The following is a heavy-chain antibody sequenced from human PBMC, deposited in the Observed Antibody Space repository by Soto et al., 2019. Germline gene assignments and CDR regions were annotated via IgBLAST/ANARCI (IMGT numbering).Heavy chain of an antibody. CDR3: VRVVAIPGYPDN. V-gene: IGHV1-18*01. CDR1: GYTFTTYV. Sequence: ASVKVSCKASGYTFTTYVISWVRQAPGQGLEWMGWISAYNGNTNYAQKFQGRVTITADKFTNTVYMELSSLRSDDTAVYYCVRVVAIPGYPDNWGQGTLVTVSS. J-gene: IGHJ4*02. CDR2: ISAYNGNT. D-gene: IGHD5-12*01.